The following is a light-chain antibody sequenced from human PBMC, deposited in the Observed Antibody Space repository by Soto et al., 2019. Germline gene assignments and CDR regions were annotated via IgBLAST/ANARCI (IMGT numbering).Light chain of an antibody. CDR2: DAS. CDR1: QSVSSY. CDR3: QQRSNWPPYT. J-gene: IGKJ2*01. V-gene: IGKV3-11*01. Sequence: EIVLTQSPATLSLSPGERATLSCRASQSVSSYFVSYHQKTAQDPRLLIYDASNRATASPASISGGGSGTDFFLIISSLVADDYAAEYYQQRSNWPPYTFGQGTKLEIK.